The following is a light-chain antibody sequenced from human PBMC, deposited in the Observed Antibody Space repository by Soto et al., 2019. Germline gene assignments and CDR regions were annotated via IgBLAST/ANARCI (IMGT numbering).Light chain of an antibody. CDR1: SSDIGAYNY. V-gene: IGLV2-14*01. J-gene: IGLJ2*01. CDR3: SSYTSTSTIL. CDR2: EVS. Sequence: QSVLTQPASVSGSPGQSITISCTGTSSDIGAYNYVSWYQHHPGKAPKFMMYEVSYRPSGVSDRFSGSKSGNTASLTISELQAEDEADYYCSSYTSTSTILFGGGTKLTVL.